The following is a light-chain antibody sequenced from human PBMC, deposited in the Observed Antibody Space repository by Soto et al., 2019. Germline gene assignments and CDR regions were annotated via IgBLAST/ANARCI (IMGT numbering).Light chain of an antibody. V-gene: IGLV2-14*01. CDR3: SSYKSSSLYV. CDR1: SSDVGGYNY. CDR2: DVS. J-gene: IGLJ1*01. Sequence: QSALTQPASVSGSPGQSITISCTGTSSDVGGYNYVSWYQQHPGKAPKLMIYDVSNRPSGVSNRFSGSKSGNTASLTISGRQAEDEAAYYCSSYKSSSLYVFGTGTKLTVL.